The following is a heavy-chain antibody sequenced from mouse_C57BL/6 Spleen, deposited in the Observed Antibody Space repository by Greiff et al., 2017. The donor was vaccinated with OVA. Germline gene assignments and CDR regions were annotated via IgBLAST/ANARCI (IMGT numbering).Heavy chain of an antibody. CDR2: IDPNSGGT. Sequence: QVQLQQPGAELVKPGASVKLSCKASGYTFTSYWMHWVKQRPGRGLEWIGRIDPNSGGTKYNEKFKSKATLTVDKPASTAYRQLSSLTAEDSAVYDCARAQLTGTAMDYWGQGTSVTVSS. CDR1: GYTFTSYW. D-gene: IGHD4-1*01. J-gene: IGHJ4*01. V-gene: IGHV1-72*01. CDR3: ARAQLTGTAMDY.